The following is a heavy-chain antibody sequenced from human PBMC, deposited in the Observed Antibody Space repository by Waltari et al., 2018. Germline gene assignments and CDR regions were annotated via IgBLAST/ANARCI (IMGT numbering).Heavy chain of an antibody. D-gene: IGHD2-8*01. CDR1: GGSISSRSYY. J-gene: IGHJ2*01. Sequence: QLQLQESGPGLVKPSETLSLTCTVSGGSISSRSYYWGWIRQPPGKGLEWIGSIYYSGSTYDNPSLKSRVTISVDTSKNQFSLKLSSVTAADTAVYYCARHPAMTIMLWYFDLWGRGTLVTVSS. CDR2: IYYSGST. V-gene: IGHV4-39*01. CDR3: ARHPAMTIMLWYFDL.